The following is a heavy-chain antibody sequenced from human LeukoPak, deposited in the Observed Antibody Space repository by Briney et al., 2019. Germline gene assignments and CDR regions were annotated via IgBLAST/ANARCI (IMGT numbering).Heavy chain of an antibody. Sequence: PGGSLRLSCAASGFTFSDYYTSWIRQARGKGLVWVSYVSSSGSTIYYADSLKGRFTISRDNAKNSLYLQMNSLRADDKAVYYCARDHGSGLDYWGQGTLVTVSS. CDR3: ARDHGSGLDY. J-gene: IGHJ4*02. CDR1: GFTFSDYY. V-gene: IGHV3-11*04. D-gene: IGHD6-19*01. CDR2: VSSSGSTI.